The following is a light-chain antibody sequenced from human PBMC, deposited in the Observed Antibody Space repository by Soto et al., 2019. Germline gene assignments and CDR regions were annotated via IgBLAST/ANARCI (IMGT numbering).Light chain of an antibody. CDR2: GAS. V-gene: IGKV3-20*01. Sequence: PGARATLSCRASQSVTSRYLAWYQQKPGQAPRLLIYGASSRATGIPDRFSGSGSGTDFTLTISRLEPEDFAVYYCQQYGTSPPLTFGGGTKVEIK. CDR1: QSVTSRY. CDR3: QQYGTSPPLT. J-gene: IGKJ4*01.